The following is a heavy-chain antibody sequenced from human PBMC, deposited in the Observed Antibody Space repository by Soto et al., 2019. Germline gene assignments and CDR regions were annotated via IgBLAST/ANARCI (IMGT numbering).Heavy chain of an antibody. CDR2: IYWDDDK. J-gene: IGHJ4*02. V-gene: IGHV2-5*02. Sequence: QITLKESGPTLVNPTQTLTLTCTFSGFSLSTRGVGVGWIRQPPGKALEWLALIYWDDDKRYSPSLKSRLTVTKDTSKNQVVLTVTNMDPVDTATYYCARDSSGWYGFDYWGQGTLVTVSS. CDR1: GFSLSTRGVG. CDR3: ARDSSGWYGFDY. D-gene: IGHD6-19*01.